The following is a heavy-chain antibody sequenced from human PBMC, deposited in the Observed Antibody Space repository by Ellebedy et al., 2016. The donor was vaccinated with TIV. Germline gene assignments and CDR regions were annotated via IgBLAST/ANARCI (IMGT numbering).Heavy chain of an antibody. CDR3: TRDSGWEHDY. J-gene: IGHJ4*02. CDR1: GFTFSSYG. D-gene: IGHD4-23*01. CDR2: ISGSDGTT. V-gene: IGHV3-23*01. Sequence: GESLKISCAASGFTFSSYGLSWVRQAPGKGLEWVSGISGSDGTTYHADSVKGRFTISRDNSKNTLYLQMKSLRAEDTAVYYCTRDSGWEHDYWGQGTLVTVSS.